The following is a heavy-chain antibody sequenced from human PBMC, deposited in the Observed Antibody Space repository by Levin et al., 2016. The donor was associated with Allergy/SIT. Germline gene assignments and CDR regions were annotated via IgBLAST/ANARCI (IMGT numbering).Heavy chain of an antibody. V-gene: IGHV4-38-2*01. CDR3: ASTYSTSWYNWLDP. J-gene: IGHJ5*02. CDR1: GYSISSGYY. CDR2: IYHSGNT. Sequence: SETLSLTCVVSGYSISSGYYGGWIRQPPGKGLEWIGSIYHSGNTYYNPSLKSRVTISVDTSKNQFSLRLNSVTAADTAVYFCASTYSTSWYNWLDPWGQGTMVTVSS. D-gene: IGHD6-13*01.